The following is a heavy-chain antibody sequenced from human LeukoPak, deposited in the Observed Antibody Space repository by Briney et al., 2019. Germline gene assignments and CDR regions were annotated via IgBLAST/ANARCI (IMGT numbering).Heavy chain of an antibody. D-gene: IGHD6-13*01. V-gene: IGHV1-2*02. J-gene: IGHJ5*02. CDR1: GYTFTGHY. Sequence: ASVKVSCEASGYTFTGHYMHWVRQAPGQGLEWMGWINPNSGGTNYAQKFQGRVIMTRDTSISTAYMELSRLRSDDTAVYYCARSRLRIAAAVLVFDPWGQGTLVTVSS. CDR3: ARSRLRIAAAVLVFDP. CDR2: INPNSGGT.